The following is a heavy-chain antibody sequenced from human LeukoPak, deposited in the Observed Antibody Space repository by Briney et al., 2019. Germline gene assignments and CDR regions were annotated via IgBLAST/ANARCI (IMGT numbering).Heavy chain of an antibody. V-gene: IGHV4-59*01. CDR1: GGSISSYY. J-gene: IGHJ5*02. Sequence: SETLSLTCTVSGGSISSYYWSWIRQPPGKGLEWIGYIYYSGSTNYNPSLKSRVTISVDTSKNQFSLKLSSVTAADTAVYYCARDTGHGSGLNWFDPWGQGTPVTVSS. CDR2: IYYSGST. CDR3: ARDTGHGSGLNWFDP. D-gene: IGHD3-10*01.